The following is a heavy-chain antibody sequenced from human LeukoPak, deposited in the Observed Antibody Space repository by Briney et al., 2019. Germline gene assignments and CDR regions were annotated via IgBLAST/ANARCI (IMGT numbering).Heavy chain of an antibody. Sequence: GGSLRLSCAASGFPFSSYAMGWVRQPPGKGLEWVSAVLASGGRTFYADSVKGRFTISRDNSKNTLYLQMNSLRAEDTAVYYCAKYYKLSGYYLGGYDYWGQGTLFTVSS. CDR3: AKYYKLSGYYLGGYDY. CDR2: VLASGGRT. J-gene: IGHJ4*02. D-gene: IGHD3-22*01. V-gene: IGHV3-23*01. CDR1: GFPFSSYA.